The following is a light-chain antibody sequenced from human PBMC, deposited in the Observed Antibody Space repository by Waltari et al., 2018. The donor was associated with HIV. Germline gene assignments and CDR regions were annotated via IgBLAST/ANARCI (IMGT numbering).Light chain of an antibody. Sequence: QSVLTQPPSASGAPGQWVTISCSGSSSNIGSNTVNWYQHLPGTAPKLLIYSNNQRPSGVPGRFSGSKSGTSASLSITVLQSEVEADYYCSAWDDSLPGVVFGGGTKVTVL. CDR2: SNN. V-gene: IGLV1-44*01. J-gene: IGLJ2*01. CDR3: SAWDDSLPGVV. CDR1: SSNIGSNT.